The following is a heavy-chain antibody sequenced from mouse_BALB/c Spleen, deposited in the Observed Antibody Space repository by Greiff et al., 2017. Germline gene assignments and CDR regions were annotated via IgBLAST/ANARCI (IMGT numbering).Heavy chain of an antibody. CDR1: GFTFSSFG. J-gene: IGHJ4*01. CDR3: ARYDYGGMDY. CDR2: ISSGSSTI. Sequence: EVQVVESGGGLVQPGGSRKLSCAASGFTFSSFGMHWVRQAPEKGLEWVAYISSGSSTIYYADTVKGRFTISRDNPKNTLFLQMTSLRSEDTAMYYCARYDYGGMDYWGQGTSVTVSS. V-gene: IGHV5-17*02. D-gene: IGHD2-4*01.